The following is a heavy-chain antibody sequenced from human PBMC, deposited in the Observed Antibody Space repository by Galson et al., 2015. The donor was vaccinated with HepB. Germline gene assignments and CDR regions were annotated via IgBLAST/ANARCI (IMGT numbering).Heavy chain of an antibody. J-gene: IGHJ4*02. D-gene: IGHD3-3*01. Sequence: SVKVSCKATGYTFTTYNIQWVRQAPGQGLEWMGRISPSDGAVHYAQEFQGRVTMTRDTFTSTVYMDLSSLASEDTAVYYCAREKFFTYYFDYWGQGTLVTVSS. CDR2: ISPSDGAV. V-gene: IGHV1-46*01. CDR3: AREKFFTYYFDY. CDR1: GYTFTTYN.